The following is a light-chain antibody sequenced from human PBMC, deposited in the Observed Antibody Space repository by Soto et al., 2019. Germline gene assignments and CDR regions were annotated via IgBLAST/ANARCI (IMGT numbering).Light chain of an antibody. Sequence: DIQMTQSPSFLSASVGDRVTISCRASQAINTYLNWYQQKPGKAPKLLIYGTSDLQNGVPSRFSGGGSGTDFTLTISSLQPEDFATCYCQQSYSTRLITFGQGTRLEV. CDR3: QQSYSTRLIT. J-gene: IGKJ5*01. CDR1: QAINTY. V-gene: IGKV1-39*01. CDR2: GTS.